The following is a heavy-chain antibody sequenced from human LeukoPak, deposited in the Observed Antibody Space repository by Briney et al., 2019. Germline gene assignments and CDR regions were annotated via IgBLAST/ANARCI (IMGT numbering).Heavy chain of an antibody. CDR3: ARGPTYSSSSGIDY. CDR2: IYTSGST. V-gene: IGHV4-4*07. Sequence: SETLSLTCTVSGSSISSYYWSWIRQPAGKGLEWIGRIYTSGSTNYNPSLKSRVTMSVDTSKNQFSLKLSSVTAADTAVYYCARGPTYSSSSGIDYWGQGTLVTVSS. CDR1: GSSISSYY. D-gene: IGHD6-6*01. J-gene: IGHJ4*02.